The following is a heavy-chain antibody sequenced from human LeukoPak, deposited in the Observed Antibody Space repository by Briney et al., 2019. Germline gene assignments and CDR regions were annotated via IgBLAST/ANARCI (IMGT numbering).Heavy chain of an antibody. D-gene: IGHD6-19*01. CDR3: ARDHHDYSSGWLDY. Sequence: ASVKVSCKASGYTFTGHYVHWLRQAPGQGLEWMGWINPNSSVTNYAQKFQGRVTMTRDTSISTAYMELSRLRSDDTAVYYCARDHHDYSSGWLDYWGQGTLVTVSS. V-gene: IGHV1-2*02. J-gene: IGHJ4*02. CDR2: INPNSSVT. CDR1: GYTFTGHY.